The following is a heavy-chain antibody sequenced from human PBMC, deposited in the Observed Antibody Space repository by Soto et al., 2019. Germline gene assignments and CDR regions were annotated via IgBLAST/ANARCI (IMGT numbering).Heavy chain of an antibody. CDR2: INHSGRD. Sequence: QVQLQQWGAGLLKTSETLSLTCAVSGVSFSGHSWTWVRQSPGKGREWIGDINHSGRDNYSPTLKSRVTISLDTSKNQVSLTLSAVTAADTAMYYCSTRAYDTNGYYRFDPWGQGTLVTVSS. D-gene: IGHD3-22*01. J-gene: IGHJ5*01. CDR3: STRAYDTNGYYRFDP. V-gene: IGHV4-34*01. CDR1: GVSFSGHS.